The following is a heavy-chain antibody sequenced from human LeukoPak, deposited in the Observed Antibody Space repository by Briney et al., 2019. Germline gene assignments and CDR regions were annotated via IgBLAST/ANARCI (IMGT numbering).Heavy chain of an antibody. V-gene: IGHV5-51*01. CDR2: IYPGDSDT. CDR1: GYSFTSYW. CDR3: ARALDRHDYGGSYFDY. J-gene: IGHJ4*02. Sequence: GESLKISCKGSGYSFTSYWIGWVRQMPGKGLEWMGIIYPGDSDTRYSPSFQGQVTISADKSISTAYLQWSSLKASDTAMYCCARALDRHDYGGSYFDYWGQGTLVTVSS. D-gene: IGHD4-23*01.